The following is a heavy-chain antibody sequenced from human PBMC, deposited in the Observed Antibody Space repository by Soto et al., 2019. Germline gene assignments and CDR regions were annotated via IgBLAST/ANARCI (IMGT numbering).Heavy chain of an antibody. CDR2: INAGNGNT. Sequence: QVQLVQSGAEVKKPGASVKVSCKASGYTFTSYAMHWVRQAPGQRLEWMGWINAGNGNTKYSQKFQGRVTITRDTSASTAYMELSSLRSEDTAVYYCAGASSIAPPRYYYYGMDVWGQGTTVTVSS. CDR1: GYTFTSYA. V-gene: IGHV1-3*01. D-gene: IGHD6-6*01. CDR3: AGASSIAPPRYYYYGMDV. J-gene: IGHJ6*02.